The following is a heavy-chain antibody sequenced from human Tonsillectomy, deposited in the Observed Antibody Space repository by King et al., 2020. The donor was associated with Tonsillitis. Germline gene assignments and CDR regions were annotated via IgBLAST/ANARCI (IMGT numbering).Heavy chain of an antibody. CDR3: AHSHYHGGIYAFDI. V-gene: IGHV2-5*02. CDR1: GFSLSTSGVG. CDR2: IYWDDDK. Sequence: ITLKESGPTLVKPTQTLTLTCTFSGFSLSTSGVGVGWIRQPPGKALEGLALIYWDDDKRYTPSLKGRLTITKDTSKNQVVLTMTNMDPVDTATYYCAHSHYHGGIYAFDIWGQGTMVTVSS. D-gene: IGHD2-15*01. J-gene: IGHJ3*02.